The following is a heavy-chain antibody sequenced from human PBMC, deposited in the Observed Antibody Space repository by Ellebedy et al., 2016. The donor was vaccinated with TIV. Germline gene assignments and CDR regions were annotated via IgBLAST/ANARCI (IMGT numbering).Heavy chain of an antibody. J-gene: IGHJ4*02. CDR1: GFTFSAYT. V-gene: IGHV3-48*02. CDR2: ISSSGDMI. Sequence: PGGSLRLSCAASGFTFSAYTMNWVRQALGKGLEWLSYISSSGDMIYYADSVKGRFTVSRDNAKSSLYLQMTSLRDEDTAVYYCASVPRIAPADPDCWGQGTLVTVSS. D-gene: IGHD6-13*01. CDR3: ASVPRIAPADPDC.